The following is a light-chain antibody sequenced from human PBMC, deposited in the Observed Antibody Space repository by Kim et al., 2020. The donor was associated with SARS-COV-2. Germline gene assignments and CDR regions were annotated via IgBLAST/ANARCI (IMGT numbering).Light chain of an antibody. CDR3: QAWDSSTGV. Sequence: VSPEQTASITCSGDKLGDKYACWYQQKPGQSPVLVIYQDSKRPSGIPERFSGSNSGNTATLTISGTQAMDEADYYCQAWDSSTGVFGGGTQLTVL. J-gene: IGLJ2*01. CDR2: QDS. CDR1: KLGDKY. V-gene: IGLV3-1*01.